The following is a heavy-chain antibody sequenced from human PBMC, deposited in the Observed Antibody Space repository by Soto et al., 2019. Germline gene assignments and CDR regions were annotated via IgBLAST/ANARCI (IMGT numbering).Heavy chain of an antibody. J-gene: IGHJ6*03. CDR3: ARGPYYYYYMDV. Sequence: SVKVSCKASGGTFSSYTISWVRQAPGQGLEWMGRIIPILGIANYAQKFQGRVTMTRNTSISTAYMELSSLRSEDTAVYYCARGPYYYYYMDVWGKGTTVTVSS. V-gene: IGHV1-69*02. CDR2: IIPILGIA. CDR1: GGTFSSYT.